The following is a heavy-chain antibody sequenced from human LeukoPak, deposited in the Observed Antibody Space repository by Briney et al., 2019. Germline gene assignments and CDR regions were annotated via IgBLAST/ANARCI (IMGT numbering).Heavy chain of an antibody. CDR1: GVSISSYY. CDR2: IYTSGST. CDR3: ARSSSSGHYYYFDY. V-gene: IGHV4-4*07. Sequence: SETLSLTCTVSGVSISSYYWRWIRQPAGKGLEWIGRIYTSGSTNYNPSLKSRVTISVDKSDNQFSLKLSSVTAADTAVYYCARSSSSGHYYYFDYWGQGTLVTVSS. J-gene: IGHJ4*02. D-gene: IGHD3-22*01.